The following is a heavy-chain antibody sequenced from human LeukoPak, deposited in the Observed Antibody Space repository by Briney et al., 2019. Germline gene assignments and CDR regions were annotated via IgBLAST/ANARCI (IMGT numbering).Heavy chain of an antibody. CDR2: INHSGST. J-gene: IGHJ6*02. CDR1: GGSFSGYY. V-gene: IGHV4-34*01. Sequence: SETLSLTCAVYGGSFSGYYWSWIRQPPGKGLEWIGEINHSGSTNYNPSLKSRVTVSVDTSKNQFSLKLSSVTAADTAVYYCATPYGMDVWGQGTTVTVSS. CDR3: ATPYGMDV.